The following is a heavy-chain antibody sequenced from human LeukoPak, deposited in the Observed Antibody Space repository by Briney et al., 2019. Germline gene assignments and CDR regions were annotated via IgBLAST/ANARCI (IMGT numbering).Heavy chain of an antibody. D-gene: IGHD3-16*01. J-gene: IGHJ4*02. V-gene: IGHV3-23*01. Sequence: GGSLRLSCAASGLTFSVYTMSWVRQAPGKGLEWVSAISGNGGSAYYADSVKDRFTISRDNSKTTLYLQMNSLTAEDTAVYYCAKLGDFDYWGQGILVTVSS. CDR1: GLTFSVYT. CDR3: AKLGDFDY. CDR2: ISGNGGSA.